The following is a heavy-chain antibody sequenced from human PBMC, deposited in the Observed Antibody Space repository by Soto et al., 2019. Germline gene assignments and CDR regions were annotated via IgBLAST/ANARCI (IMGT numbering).Heavy chain of an antibody. CDR3: ARVDSSGSYFDS. CDR2: IYYTGST. CDR1: GGSISSYY. D-gene: IGHD3-22*01. V-gene: IGHV4-59*01. Sequence: QVQLQESGPGLVKPSETLSLTCTVSGGSISSYYWSWIRQPPGKGLEWIAYIYYTGSTNYNPSLKSRLTFSADTSKNQFSLKLSSVTAADTAMYYCARVDSSGSYFDSWGQGTLVTVSS. J-gene: IGHJ4*02.